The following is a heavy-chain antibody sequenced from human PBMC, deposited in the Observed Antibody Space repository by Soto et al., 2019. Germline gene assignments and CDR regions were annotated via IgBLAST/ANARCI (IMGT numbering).Heavy chain of an antibody. CDR2: INAGNGNT. CDR3: ARDQYSSSWARGFDP. Sequence: GASVKVSCKASGYTFTSYAMHWVRQAPGQRLEWMGWINAGNGNTKYSQKFQGRVTITRDTSASTAYMKLSSLRSEDTAVYYCARDQYSSSWARGFDPWGQGTLVTVSS. J-gene: IGHJ5*02. D-gene: IGHD6-13*01. V-gene: IGHV1-3*01. CDR1: GYTFTSYA.